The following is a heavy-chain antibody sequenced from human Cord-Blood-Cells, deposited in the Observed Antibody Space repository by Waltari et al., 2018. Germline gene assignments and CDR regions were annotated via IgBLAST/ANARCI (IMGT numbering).Heavy chain of an antibody. Sequence: QVQLQQSGPGLVKPSQTLSLTSAISGDSFPSNSAAWNWIRQSPSRGLEWLGRTYYRSKWYNDYAVSVKSRITINPDTSKNQFSLQLNSVTPEDTTVYYCARGNLGKNYWYFDLWGRGTLVTVSS. CDR1: GDSFPSNSAA. CDR3: ARGNLGKNYWYFDL. V-gene: IGHV6-1*01. CDR2: TYYRSKWYN. D-gene: IGHD7-27*01. J-gene: IGHJ2*01.